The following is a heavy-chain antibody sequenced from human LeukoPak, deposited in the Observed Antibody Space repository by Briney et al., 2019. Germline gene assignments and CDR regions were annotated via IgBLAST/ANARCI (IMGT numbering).Heavy chain of an antibody. CDR1: GGSISSGGYY. D-gene: IGHD5-18*01. J-gene: IGHJ4*02. V-gene: IGHV4-30-2*01. Sequence: SQTLSLTCTVSGGSISSGGYYWSWIRQPPGKGLEWIGYIYHSGSTYYNPSLKSRVTISVDRSKNQFSLKLSSVTAADTAVYYCARSRGGGYSYGLGYWGQGTLVTVSS. CDR3: ARSRGGGYSYGLGY. CDR2: IYHSGST.